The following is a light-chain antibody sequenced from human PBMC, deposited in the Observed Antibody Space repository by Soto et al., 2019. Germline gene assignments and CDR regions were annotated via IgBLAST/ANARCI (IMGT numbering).Light chain of an antibody. Sequence: DIQMSQTPSTLSGSVGDRVTITCRASQTISSWLAWYQQKPGTAPTLLIYKASTLKSGVPSRVSGSGSGTEFTLNISSLQPDDVATYYCQQYYSYSEAFCQGTNVDLK. CDR1: QTISSW. CDR3: QQYYSYSEA. V-gene: IGKV1-5*03. J-gene: IGKJ1*01. CDR2: KAS.